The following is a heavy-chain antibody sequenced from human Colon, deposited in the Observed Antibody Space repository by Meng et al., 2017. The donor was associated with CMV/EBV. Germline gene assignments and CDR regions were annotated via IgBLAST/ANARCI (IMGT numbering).Heavy chain of an antibody. CDR2: INPDSGAT. CDR1: GYTFSAYY. J-gene: IGHJ4*02. V-gene: IGHV1-2*02. D-gene: IGHD6-19*01. CDR3: AREESSGWYVVDY. Sequence: ASVKVSCKASGYTFSAYYIYWVRQAPGQGLEWMGWINPDSGATNYAQKFQGRLTMTRDTSISTAYMEVSSLRSDDTAIYYCAREESSGWYVVDYWGQGTLVTVSS.